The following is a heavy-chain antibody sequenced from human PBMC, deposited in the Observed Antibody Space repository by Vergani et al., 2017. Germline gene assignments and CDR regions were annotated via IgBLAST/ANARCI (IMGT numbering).Heavy chain of an antibody. CDR1: GFTVSSNY. J-gene: IGHJ6*02. Sequence: EVQLVESGGGLVQPGGSLRLSCAASGFTVSSNYISWVRQAPGKGLEWVSVIYSGGSTYYADSVKGRFTISRHNSKNTLYLKMNSLRAEDTAVYYCARDRVDIVATTTYYYYYYGMDVWGQGTTVTVSS. CDR3: ARDRVDIVATTTYYYYYYGMDV. CDR2: IYSGGST. D-gene: IGHD5-12*01. V-gene: IGHV3-53*04.